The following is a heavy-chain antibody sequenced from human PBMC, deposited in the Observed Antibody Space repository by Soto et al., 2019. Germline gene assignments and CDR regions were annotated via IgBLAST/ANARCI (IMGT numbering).Heavy chain of an antibody. V-gene: IGHV1-8*01. CDR1: GYTFTSYD. CDR2: MNPNSGNT. J-gene: IGHJ4*02. Sequence: QVQLMHSGTGVEKPGASVRVSCKTSGYTFTSYDINLVRQATGQGLEWMGWMNPNSGNTGYAQKFQGRVTMTRNTSISTAYMELSSLRSEDTAVYYCVRSTNDYGDRHWGQGTLVTVSS. D-gene: IGHD4-17*01. CDR3: VRSTNDYGDRH.